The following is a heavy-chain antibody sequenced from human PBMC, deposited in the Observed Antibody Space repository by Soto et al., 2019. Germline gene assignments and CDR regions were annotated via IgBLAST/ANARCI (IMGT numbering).Heavy chain of an antibody. CDR3: AKDRVQRLVRSLVWFDS. J-gene: IGHJ5*01. CDR1: GFTFSSYG. Sequence: QVQLVESGGGVVQPGRSLRLSCAASGFTFSSYGMHWVRQAPGKGLEWVAVISYDGSNKYYADSVKGRFTISRDNSKNTLYLQMNSLRAEDTAVYYCAKDRVQRLVRSLVWFDSWGQGTLVTVSS. D-gene: IGHD6-19*01. CDR2: ISYDGSNK. V-gene: IGHV3-30*18.